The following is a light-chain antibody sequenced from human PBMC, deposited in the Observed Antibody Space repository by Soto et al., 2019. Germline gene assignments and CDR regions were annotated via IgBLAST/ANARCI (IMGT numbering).Light chain of an antibody. Sequence: EIVLTQSPGTLSLSPGERATLSCRASQSVSSSYLAWYQQKPGQAPRRLIYGASSRATGIPDRFSGSGSGTDFTLTISRLEPEDFEVYYCQQYGSSRTFGQGTKVEIK. J-gene: IGKJ1*01. CDR2: GAS. V-gene: IGKV3-20*01. CDR3: QQYGSSRT. CDR1: QSVSSSY.